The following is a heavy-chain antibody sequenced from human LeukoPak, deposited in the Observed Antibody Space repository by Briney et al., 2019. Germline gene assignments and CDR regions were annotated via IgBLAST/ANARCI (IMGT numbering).Heavy chain of an antibody. Sequence: GGSLTLSCAASGFTFSSYEMNWVRQAPGKGREWVLYISSSGSNIYYADSVKGRFTISRDNAKNSLYLHMISLRAEDTAVYYCGQYSDAFDIWGQGTMVTVSS. CDR3: GQYSDAFDI. D-gene: IGHD2-21*01. CDR1: GFTFSSYE. J-gene: IGHJ3*02. V-gene: IGHV3-48*03. CDR2: ISSSGSNI.